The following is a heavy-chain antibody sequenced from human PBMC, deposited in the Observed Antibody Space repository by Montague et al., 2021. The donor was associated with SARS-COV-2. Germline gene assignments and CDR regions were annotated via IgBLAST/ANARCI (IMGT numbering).Heavy chain of an antibody. D-gene: IGHD4-11*01. CDR1: GFSLSTSGMC. CDR3: ARIPTAGTPVGNYYYGMDV. CDR2: XDWDDDK. V-gene: IGHV2-70*01. J-gene: IGHJ6*02. Sequence: PALVKPTQTLTLTCTFSGFSLSTSGMCVSWIRQPPGKALEWLALXDWDDDKYYSTSLKTRLTISKDTSKNQVVLTMTNMDPVGTATFYCARIPTAGTPVGNYYYGMDVWGQGTTVTVSS.